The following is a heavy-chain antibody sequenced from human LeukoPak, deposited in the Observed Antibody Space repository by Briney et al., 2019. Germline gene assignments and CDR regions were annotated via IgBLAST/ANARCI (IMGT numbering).Heavy chain of an antibody. CDR2: IYPGDSDT. D-gene: IGHD4-17*01. V-gene: IGHV5-51*01. CDR1: GYTFTSYW. J-gene: IGHJ5*02. CDR3: ARSDAVTGWFDP. Sequence: GESLKISCRVSGYTFTSYWIGWVRQMPGKGLEWMGIIYPGDSDTRYSPSFQGQVTISADKSISTAYLQWSSLKASDTAIYYCARSDAVTGWFDPWGQGTLVTVSS.